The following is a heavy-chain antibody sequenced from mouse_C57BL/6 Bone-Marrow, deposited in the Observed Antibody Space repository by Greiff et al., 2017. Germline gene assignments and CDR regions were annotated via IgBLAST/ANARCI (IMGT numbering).Heavy chain of an antibody. CDR2: INPSSGYT. V-gene: IGHV1-7*01. CDR3: AKWGGSSLYAMDY. Sequence: VQLQQSGAELAKPGASVKLSCKASGYTFTSYWMHWVKQRPGKGLEWIGYINPSSGYTKYNQKVKDKATLTADKSSSTAYMQLSSLTYEDSAVYYCAKWGGSSLYAMDYWGQGTSVTVSS. J-gene: IGHJ4*01. CDR1: GYTFTSYW. D-gene: IGHD1-1*01.